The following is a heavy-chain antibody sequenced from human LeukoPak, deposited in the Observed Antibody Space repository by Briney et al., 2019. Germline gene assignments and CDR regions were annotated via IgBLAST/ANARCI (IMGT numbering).Heavy chain of an antibody. Sequence: SETLSLTCTVSGGSIISSAYYWSWTRQPPGKGLEWIGYIYYSGSTYYNPSLKSRVTISLDTSKNQFSLKLSSVTAADTAVYYCVRTEVSSGSEDYWGQGTLVTVSS. V-gene: IGHV4-30-4*08. CDR1: GGSIISSAYY. D-gene: IGHD6-19*01. CDR2: IYYSGST. J-gene: IGHJ4*02. CDR3: VRTEVSSGSEDY.